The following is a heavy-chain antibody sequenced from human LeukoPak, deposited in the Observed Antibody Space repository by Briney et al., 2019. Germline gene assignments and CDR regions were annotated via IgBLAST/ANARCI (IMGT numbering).Heavy chain of an antibody. CDR1: GFTFSSYW. CDR3: ARELYKPGSGSYYKPLRPTDYYYGMDV. Sequence: GGSLRLSCAASGFTFSSYWMHWVRQAPGKGLVWVSRINSDGSSTSYADSVKGRFTISRDNAKSTLYLQMNSLRAEDTAVYYCARELYKPGSGSYYKPLRPTDYYYGMDVWGQGTTVTVSS. D-gene: IGHD3-10*01. J-gene: IGHJ6*02. CDR2: INSDGSST. V-gene: IGHV3-74*01.